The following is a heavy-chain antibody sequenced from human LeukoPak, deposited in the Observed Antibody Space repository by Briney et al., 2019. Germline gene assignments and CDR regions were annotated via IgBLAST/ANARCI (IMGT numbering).Heavy chain of an antibody. D-gene: IGHD6-13*01. Sequence: PSETLSLTCTVSGGFINSYYWSWVRQPAGKGLEWIGRIYTSGSTNYNPSLKSRVTMSVDTSKNQFSLKLSSVTAADTAVYYCARDFQAEPSSWFNNWFDPWGQGTLVTVSS. CDR2: IYTSGST. CDR3: ARDFQAEPSSWFNNWFDP. J-gene: IGHJ5*02. CDR1: GGFINSYY. V-gene: IGHV4-4*07.